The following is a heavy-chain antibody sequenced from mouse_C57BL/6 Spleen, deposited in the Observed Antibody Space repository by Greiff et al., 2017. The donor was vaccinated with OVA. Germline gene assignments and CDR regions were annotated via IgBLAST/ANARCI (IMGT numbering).Heavy chain of an antibody. J-gene: IGHJ4*01. CDR1: GFTFSSYA. V-gene: IGHV5-4*03. Sequence: EVKLEESGGGLVKPGGSLTLSCAASGFTFSSYAMSWVRQTPAERLEWVASISGGGSYTYYPDNVKSRFTISRDNAKNNLYLQMSHLKSEDTAMYYCARKYYAMDYWGQGTSVTVSS. CDR2: ISGGGSYT. CDR3: ARKYYAMDY.